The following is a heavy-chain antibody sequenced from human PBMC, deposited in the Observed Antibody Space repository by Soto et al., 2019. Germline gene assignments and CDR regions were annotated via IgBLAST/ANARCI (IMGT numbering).Heavy chain of an antibody. D-gene: IGHD4-17*01. V-gene: IGHV1-18*01. CDR3: ASDSSDYGDYSWFDP. CDR2: ISAYNGNT. J-gene: IGHJ5*02. Sequence: GASVKVSCKASGYTFTSYGISWVRQAPGQGLEWMGWISAYNGNTNYAQKLQGRVTMTTDTSTSTAYMELRSLRSDDTAVYYCASDSSDYGDYSWFDPWGQGTLVTVSS. CDR1: GYTFTSYG.